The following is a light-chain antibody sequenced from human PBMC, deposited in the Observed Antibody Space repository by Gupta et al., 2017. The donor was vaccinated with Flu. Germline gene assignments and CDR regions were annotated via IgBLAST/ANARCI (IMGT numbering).Light chain of an antibody. CDR2: GAS. V-gene: IGKV3-20*01. CDR3: QNYGNAPFS. Sequence: EVVLTQSPVTLSLSPGERATLSCRFSRSLFTTSVAWYQQKPGQAPRLLIYGASTRATGIPDRFSGGGSGTDFTLTISRLEPEDFAMYYCQNYGNAPFSFGQGTKLEIK. J-gene: IGKJ2*03. CDR1: RSLFTTS.